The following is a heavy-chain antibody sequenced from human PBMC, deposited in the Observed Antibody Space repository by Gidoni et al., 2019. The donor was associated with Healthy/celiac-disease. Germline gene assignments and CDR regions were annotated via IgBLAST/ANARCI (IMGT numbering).Heavy chain of an antibody. CDR2: ISGSGGST. Sequence: EVQLLESGGGLVQSGGSLRFSCAVSGFTFSSYAMSWVRQAPGKGLEWVSAISGSGGSTYYADSVKGRFTISRDNSKNTLYLQMNSLGAEDTAVYYCAKDGSGSSDWGQGTLVTVSS. CDR3: AKDGSGSSD. CDR1: GFTFSSYA. V-gene: IGHV3-23*01. J-gene: IGHJ4*02. D-gene: IGHD6-19*01.